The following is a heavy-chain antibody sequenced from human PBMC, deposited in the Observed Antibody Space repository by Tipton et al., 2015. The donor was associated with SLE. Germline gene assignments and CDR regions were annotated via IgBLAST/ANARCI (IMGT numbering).Heavy chain of an antibody. D-gene: IGHD3-22*01. CDR1: GFTFSSYG. CDR2: IWYDGSNK. CDR3: AREGLTYYYDSSGQGFQH. Sequence: RSLRLSCAASGFTFSSYGMHWVRQAPGKGLEWVAVIWYDGSNKYYADSVKGRFTISRDNSKNTLYLQMNSLRAEDTAVYYCAREGLTYYYDSSGQGFQHWGQGTLVTVSS. V-gene: IGHV3-33*01. J-gene: IGHJ1*01.